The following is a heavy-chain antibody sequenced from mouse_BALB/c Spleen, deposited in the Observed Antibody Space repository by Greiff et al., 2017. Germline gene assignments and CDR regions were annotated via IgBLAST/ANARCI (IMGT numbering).Heavy chain of an antibody. J-gene: IGHJ2*01. V-gene: IGHV1S137*01. CDR2: ISTYYGDA. CDR3: ARYYGHYFDY. D-gene: IGHD1-2*01. Sequence: QVQLQQSGAELVRPGVSVKISCKGSGYTFTDYAMHWVKQSHAKSLEWIGVISTYYGDASYNQKFKGKATMTVDKSSSTAYMHLNSLTSEDSAVYYCARYYGHYFDYWGQGTTLTVSS. CDR1: GYTFTDYA.